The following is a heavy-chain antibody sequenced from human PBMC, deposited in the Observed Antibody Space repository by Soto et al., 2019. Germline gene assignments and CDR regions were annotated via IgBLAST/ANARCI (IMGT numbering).Heavy chain of an antibody. J-gene: IGHJ4*02. Sequence: EVRLVGSGGGMVQPGGSLRLSCAASGFTFSSYWMSGVRQAPGKGLEWVANIKQDGSEKYYVDSVKGRFTTSRDNSKNYLYLQINSLRAEDTAVYYCARDRIAAAGTVDYWGQGTLVTVSS. CDR3: ARDRIAAAGTVDY. CDR1: GFTFSSYW. D-gene: IGHD6-13*01. CDR2: IKQDGSEK. V-gene: IGHV3-7*05.